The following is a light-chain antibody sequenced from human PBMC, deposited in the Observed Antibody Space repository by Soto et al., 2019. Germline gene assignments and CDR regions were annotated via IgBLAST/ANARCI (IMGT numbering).Light chain of an antibody. CDR3: QHYGNSLLT. Sequence: EIVLTQSPGTLSLSPDERATLSCRASQTVDSRYLAWYQQKPGQAPGVLIYGSDIRAAGVPDRFSGSGSGTDFTLTISRLEPQDFAVYYCQHYGNSLLTFGGGTKVEIK. V-gene: IGKV3-20*01. CDR2: GSD. CDR1: QTVDSRY. J-gene: IGKJ4*01.